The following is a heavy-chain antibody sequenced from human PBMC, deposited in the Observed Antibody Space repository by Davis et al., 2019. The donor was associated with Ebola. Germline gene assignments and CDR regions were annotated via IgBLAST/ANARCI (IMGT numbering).Heavy chain of an antibody. V-gene: IGHV1-8*01. CDR1: GYTFTSYD. Sequence: AASVKVSCKASGYTFTSYDVNWVRQAPGQGLEWMGWMNPNSGNTGYAQKFQGRVTMTRDTSISTAYMELSSLRSEDAAVYYCAIKTGQQDYWGQGTLVTVSS. CDR2: MNPNSGNT. CDR3: AIKTGQQDY. D-gene: IGHD6-13*01. J-gene: IGHJ4*02.